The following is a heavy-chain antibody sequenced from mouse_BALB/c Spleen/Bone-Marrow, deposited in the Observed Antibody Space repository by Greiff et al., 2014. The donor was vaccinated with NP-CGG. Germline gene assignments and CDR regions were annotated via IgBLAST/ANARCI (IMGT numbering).Heavy chain of an antibody. J-gene: IGHJ2*01. CDR1: GYTFTDYA. CDR3: ARKHLSNYFDY. V-gene: IGHV1S137*01. CDR2: ISTYYGDA. D-gene: IGHD1-1*01. Sequence: VKLMESGAELVRPGVSVKISCKGSGYTFTDYAMHWVKQSHAKSLEWIGVISTYYGDASYNQKFKGKATMTVDKSSSTAYMELARLTSEDSAIYYCARKHLSNYFDYWGQGTTLTVSS.